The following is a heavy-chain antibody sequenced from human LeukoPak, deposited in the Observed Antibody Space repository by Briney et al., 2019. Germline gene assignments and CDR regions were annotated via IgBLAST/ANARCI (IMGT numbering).Heavy chain of an antibody. J-gene: IGHJ5*02. V-gene: IGHV4-38-2*02. D-gene: IGHD4/OR15-4a*01. Sequence: SETLSLTCTVSGYSISSGYYWGWIRQPPGKGLEWIGSIYHSGSTYYNPSLKSRVTISVDTSKNQFSLKLSSVTAADTAVYYCARSAKNWFDPWGQGTLATVSS. CDR3: ARSAKNWFDP. CDR2: IYHSGST. CDR1: GYSISSGYY.